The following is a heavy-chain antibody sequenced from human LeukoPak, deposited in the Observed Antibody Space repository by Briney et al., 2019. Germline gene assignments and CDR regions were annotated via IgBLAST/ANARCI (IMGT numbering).Heavy chain of an antibody. V-gene: IGHV1-2*02. CDR2: INPNSGGT. D-gene: IGHD6-19*01. Sequence: ASVKVSCKASGYTFTGYYMHWVRQAPGQGLEWMGWINPNSGGTNYAQKFQGRVTMTRDTSISTAYMELSRLRSDDTAVYYCARARQGSSGWYGIWFDPWGEGTLVTVSS. CDR1: GYTFTGYY. J-gene: IGHJ5*02. CDR3: ARARQGSSGWYGIWFDP.